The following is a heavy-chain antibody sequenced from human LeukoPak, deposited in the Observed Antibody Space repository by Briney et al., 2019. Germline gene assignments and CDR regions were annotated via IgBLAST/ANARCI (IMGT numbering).Heavy chain of an antibody. CDR2: MNPNSGNI. V-gene: IGHV1-8*01. CDR1: GYTFTSYD. CDR3: ATHCSSTTCYSDYYGMDV. J-gene: IGHJ6*02. D-gene: IGHD2-2*01. Sequence: GASVKVSCKASGYTFTSYDINWVRQATGQGLEWMGWMNPNSGNIGYAQKFQGRVTMTRNTSISTAYMELSSLRSEDTAVYYCATHCSSTTCYSDYYGMDVWGQGTTVTVSS.